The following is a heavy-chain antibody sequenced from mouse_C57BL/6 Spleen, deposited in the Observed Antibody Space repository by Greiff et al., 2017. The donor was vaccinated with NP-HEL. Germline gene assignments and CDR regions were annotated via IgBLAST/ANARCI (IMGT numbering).Heavy chain of an antibody. J-gene: IGHJ3*01. Sequence: VQLQQSGAELARPGASVKLSCKASGYTFTSYGISWVKQRTGQGLEWIGEIYPRSGNTYYNEKFKGKATLTADKSSSTAYMELRSLTSEDSAVYFCARRDPTGFAYWGQGTLVTVSA. CDR1: GYTFTSYG. D-gene: IGHD3-3*01. V-gene: IGHV1-81*01. CDR2: IYPRSGNT. CDR3: ARRDPTGFAY.